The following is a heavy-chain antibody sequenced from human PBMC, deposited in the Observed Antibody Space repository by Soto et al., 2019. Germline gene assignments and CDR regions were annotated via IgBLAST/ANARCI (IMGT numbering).Heavy chain of an antibody. CDR1: GGSFSGYY. CDR2: INHSGST. D-gene: IGHD4-17*01. CDR3: ARATVNWFDP. Sequence: PSGTMSLTCAVYGGSFSGYYWSWIRQPPGKGLEWIGEINHSGSTNYNPSLKSRVTISVDTSKNQFSLKLSSVTAADTAVYYCARATVNWFDPWGQGTLVTVSS. J-gene: IGHJ5*02. V-gene: IGHV4-34*01.